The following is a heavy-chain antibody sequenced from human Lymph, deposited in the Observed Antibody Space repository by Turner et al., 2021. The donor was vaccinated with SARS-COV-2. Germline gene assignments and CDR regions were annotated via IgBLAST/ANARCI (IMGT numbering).Heavy chain of an antibody. Sequence: QVQLVQSGAEVKKPGSSVKVSCKASGGTFSTYAISWVRQAPGQGLEWLGGTIPIFGIANYAQKFQGRVTITADKFTSTAYMELSSLRSDDTAVYYCARDATGPLGYWGRGTLVTVSS. V-gene: IGHV1-69*10. D-gene: IGHD1-1*01. CDR2: TIPIFGIA. CDR3: ARDATGPLGY. J-gene: IGHJ4*02. CDR1: GGTFSTYA.